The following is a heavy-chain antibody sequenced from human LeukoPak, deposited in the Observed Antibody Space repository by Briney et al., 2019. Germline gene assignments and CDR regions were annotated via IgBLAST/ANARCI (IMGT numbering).Heavy chain of an antibody. D-gene: IGHD3-16*01. CDR2: ISSSTNTV. CDR3: ASFLSGLGDLRVYYYRDI. Sequence: GGSLRLSCAASGFTFSTYNMNWVRQAPGKGLEWVSYISSSTNTVYYADSVKGRFTISRDNAKNSLYLQMRSLRADDTAVYYCASFLSGLGDLRVYYYRDIGEKGTTVTVS. CDR1: GFTFSTYN. J-gene: IGHJ6*03. V-gene: IGHV3-48*01.